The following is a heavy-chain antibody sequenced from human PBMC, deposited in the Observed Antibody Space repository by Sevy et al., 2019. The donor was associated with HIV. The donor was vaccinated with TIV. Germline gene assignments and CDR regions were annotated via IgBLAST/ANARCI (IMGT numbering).Heavy chain of an antibody. D-gene: IGHD3-10*01. CDR2: ISSSSSTI. V-gene: IGHV3-48*01. Sequence: GGSLRLSCAASGFTFSSYSMNWVRQAPGKGLEWVSYISSSSSTIYYADSVKGRFTISRDNAKNSLYLQMNSLRAEDTAVYYCARGGRGGDYDGGHYGMDVWGQGTTVTVSS. CDR3: ARGGRGGDYDGGHYGMDV. CDR1: GFTFSSYS. J-gene: IGHJ6*02.